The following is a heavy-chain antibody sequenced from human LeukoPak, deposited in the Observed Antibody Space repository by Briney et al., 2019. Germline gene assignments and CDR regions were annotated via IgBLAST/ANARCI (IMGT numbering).Heavy chain of an antibody. J-gene: IGHJ4*02. CDR1: GGTFSSYA. Sequence: SVKVSCKASGGTFSSYAISWVRQAPGQGLEWMGGIIPIFGTANYAQKFQSRVTITADESTSTAYMELSSLRSEDTAVYYCARSLVGATHFDYWGQGTLVTVSS. D-gene: IGHD1-26*01. CDR2: IIPIFGTA. CDR3: ARSLVGATHFDY. V-gene: IGHV1-69*13.